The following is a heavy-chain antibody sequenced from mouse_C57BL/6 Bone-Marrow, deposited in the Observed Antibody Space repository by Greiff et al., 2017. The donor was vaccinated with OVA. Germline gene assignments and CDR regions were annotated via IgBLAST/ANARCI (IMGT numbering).Heavy chain of an antibody. Sequence: VQLQQSGAELVKPGASVKMSCKASGYTFTTYPIEWMKQNHGKSLEWIGNFHPYNDDTKYNEKFKGKATLTVEKSSSTVYLELSRLTSNDSAVYYCARCYYSSSYVEYWYFDVWGTVTTVTVSS. D-gene: IGHD1-1*01. CDR3: ARCYYSSSYVEYWYFDV. J-gene: IGHJ1*03. CDR2: FHPYNDDT. CDR1: GYTFTTYP. V-gene: IGHV1-47*01.